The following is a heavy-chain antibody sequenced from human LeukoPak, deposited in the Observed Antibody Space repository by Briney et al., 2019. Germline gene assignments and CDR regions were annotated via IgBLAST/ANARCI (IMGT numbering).Heavy chain of an antibody. CDR2: IYHSGST. Sequence: PSETLSLTCTVSGYSISSGYYWGWIRQPPGKGLEWIGSIYHSGSTYYNPSLKSRVTISVDTSKNQFSLKLSSVTAADTAVYYCARGLYYGSGSYYKPPYYMDVWGKGTTVTVSS. D-gene: IGHD3-10*01. CDR3: ARGLYYGSGSYYKPPYYMDV. CDR1: GYSISSGYY. J-gene: IGHJ6*03. V-gene: IGHV4-38-2*02.